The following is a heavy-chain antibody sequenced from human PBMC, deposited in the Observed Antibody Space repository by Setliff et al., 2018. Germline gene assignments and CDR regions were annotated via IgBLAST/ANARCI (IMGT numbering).Heavy chain of an antibody. D-gene: IGHD5-12*01. V-gene: IGHV1-3*01. Sequence: ASVKVSCKASGYTFTNYAIHWVRQAPGQRLEWMAYINGGNGNTHYSQKFQGRVTITRDTSASTAYMELSSLRSEDTAVYYCAKSEWLRDYYYGLDVWGQGTTVTVSS. CDR1: GYTFTNYA. CDR2: INGGNGNT. CDR3: AKSEWLRDYYYGLDV. J-gene: IGHJ6*02.